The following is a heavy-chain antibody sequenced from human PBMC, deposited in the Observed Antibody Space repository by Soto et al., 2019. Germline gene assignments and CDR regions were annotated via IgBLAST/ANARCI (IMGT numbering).Heavy chain of an antibody. CDR2: IGGRGST. CDR3: AKEKDYDYVWGSYRYTSDY. Sequence: GGSLRLSCAASGFTFSSYAMSWVRQAPGKGLEWVSAIGGRGSTSYADSVKGRFTISRDNSKNTLYLQMNSLRAEDTAVYYCAKEKDYDYVWGSYRYTSDYWGQGTLVTSPQ. D-gene: IGHD3-16*02. V-gene: IGHV3-23*01. J-gene: IGHJ4*02. CDR1: GFTFSSYA.